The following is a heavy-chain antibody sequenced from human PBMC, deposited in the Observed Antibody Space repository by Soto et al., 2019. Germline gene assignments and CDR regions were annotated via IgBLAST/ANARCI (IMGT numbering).Heavy chain of an antibody. CDR1: GGSISSYY. CDR2: IYYSGST. V-gene: IGHV4-59*01. J-gene: IGHJ6*02. CDR3: ARDADDYGMDV. Sequence: SETLSLTCTVSGGSISSYYWSWIRQPPGKGLEWIGYIYYSGSTNYNPSLKSRVTISVDTSKNQFSLKLSSVTAADTAVYYWARDADDYGMDVWGQGTTVTVSS.